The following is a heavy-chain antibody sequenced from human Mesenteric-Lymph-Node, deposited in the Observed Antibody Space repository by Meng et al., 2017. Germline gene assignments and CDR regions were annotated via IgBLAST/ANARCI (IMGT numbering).Heavy chain of an antibody. Sequence: GGSLRLSCAASRFTFSSYEMVWVRQAPGKGLEWISYISSSGGNKYYADSVKGRFTISRDNAKNSLYLQMNSLRAEDTAIYYCARSPLSTNCEGDCSDAFAIWGQGKRV. D-gene: IGHD2-21*02. J-gene: IGHJ3*02. CDR3: ARSPLSTNCEGDCSDAFAI. CDR2: ISSSGGNK. CDR1: RFTFSSYE. V-gene: IGHV3-48*03.